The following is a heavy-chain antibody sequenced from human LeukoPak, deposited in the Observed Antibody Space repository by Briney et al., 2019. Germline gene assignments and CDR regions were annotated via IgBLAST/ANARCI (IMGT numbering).Heavy chain of an antibody. D-gene: IGHD3-10*01. CDR2: ISGSGGST. CDR1: GFTFSTYA. Sequence: PGGSLRLSCAASGFTFSTYAMSWVRQAPGKGLEWVSAISGSGGSTYYADSVKGRFTISRDNSKNTLYLQMNSLRAEDTAVYYCARLFGEQLLGYWGQGTLVTVSS. J-gene: IGHJ4*02. V-gene: IGHV3-23*01. CDR3: ARLFGEQLLGY.